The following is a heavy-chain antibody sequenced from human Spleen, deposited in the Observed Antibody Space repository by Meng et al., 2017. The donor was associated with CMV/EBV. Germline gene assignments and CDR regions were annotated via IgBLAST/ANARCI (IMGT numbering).Heavy chain of an antibody. J-gene: IGHJ4*02. CDR3: VREINRSGFGLDH. CDR2: ISSSGHRK. V-gene: IGHV3-11*01. Sequence: AVSGCTLGDIYMSWIRQAPGKGLGWVSYISSSGHRKRYTDAVRGHFTITRDNAKKSLFLQMNSLRAGDTAVYYCVREINRSGFGLDHWGQGTLVTVSS. CDR1: GCTLGDIY. D-gene: IGHD5-12*01.